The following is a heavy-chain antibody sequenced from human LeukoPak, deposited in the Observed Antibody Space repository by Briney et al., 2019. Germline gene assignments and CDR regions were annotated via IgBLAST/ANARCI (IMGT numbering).Heavy chain of an antibody. Sequence: GGSLRLSCAASGFTFSQYWMSWVRQAPGKGLEWVANIKHDGSEKQDGSEKNYVDSVKGRFTISRDNAKNSLYLQMNSLRAEDTAVYYCARVWAHETTGTTGPFDPWGQGTLVTVSS. CDR3: ARVWAHETTGTTGPFDP. CDR1: GFTFSQYW. J-gene: IGHJ5*02. D-gene: IGHD1-1*01. V-gene: IGHV3-7*01. CDR2: IKHDGSEKQDGSEK.